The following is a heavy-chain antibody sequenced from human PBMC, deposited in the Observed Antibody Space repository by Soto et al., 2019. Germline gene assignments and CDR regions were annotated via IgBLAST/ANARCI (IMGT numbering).Heavy chain of an antibody. V-gene: IGHV1-2*02. CDR3: GRGRSGQIVVFY. Sequence: ASVKVSCKASGYTFTGHYIHWVRQAPEQGPEWMGEIGPESGATRYAQRFQGRVTMTRDMSITTVYMELSNLSPDDTAVYYCGRGRSGQIVVFYWGQGTPVTVSS. CDR2: IGPESGAT. CDR1: GYTFTGHY. D-gene: IGHD1-26*01. J-gene: IGHJ4*02.